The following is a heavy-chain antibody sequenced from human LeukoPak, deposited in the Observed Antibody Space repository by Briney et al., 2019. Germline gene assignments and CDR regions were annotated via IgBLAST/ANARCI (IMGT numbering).Heavy chain of an antibody. CDR2: INWNGGST. V-gene: IGHV3-20*04. CDR1: GFTFDDYG. J-gene: IGHJ4*02. CDR3: ASRYYYDSSGYYLDY. D-gene: IGHD3-22*01. Sequence: GGSLRLSCAASGFTFDDYGMSWVRQAPGKGPEWVSGINWNGGSTGYADSVKGRFTISRDNAKNSLYLQMNSLRAEDTAVYYCASRYYYDSSGYYLDYWGQGTLVTVSS.